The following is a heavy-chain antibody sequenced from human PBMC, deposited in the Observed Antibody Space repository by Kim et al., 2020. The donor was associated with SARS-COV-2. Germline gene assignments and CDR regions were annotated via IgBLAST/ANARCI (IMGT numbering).Heavy chain of an antibody. V-gene: IGHV3-33*01. J-gene: IGHJ4*01. D-gene: IGHD5-12*01. CDR2: IWYDGSNK. Sequence: GGSLRLSCAASGFTFSSYAMHWVRQAPGKGLEWVAVIWYDGSNKYYADSVKGRFTISRDNSKNTLYLQMNSLRAEDTAVYYCARVGSVATIIPIPDYCGHRTPVSVSS. CDR3: ARVGSVATIIPIPDY. CDR1: GFTFSSYA.